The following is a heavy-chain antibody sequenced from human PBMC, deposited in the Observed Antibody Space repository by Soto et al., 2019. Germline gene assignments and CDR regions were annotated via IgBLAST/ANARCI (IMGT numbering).Heavy chain of an antibody. CDR2: IYYSGST. D-gene: IGHD6-6*01. Sequence: SETLSLTCTVSGGSISSSSYYWGWIRQPPGKGLEWIGSIYYSGSTYYNPSLKSRVTISVDTSKNQFSLKLSSVTAADTAVYYCARSGLRAVSSSTGRFDYWGQGTLVTVSS. V-gene: IGHV4-39*01. CDR3: ARSGLRAVSSSTGRFDY. CDR1: GGSISSSSYY. J-gene: IGHJ4*02.